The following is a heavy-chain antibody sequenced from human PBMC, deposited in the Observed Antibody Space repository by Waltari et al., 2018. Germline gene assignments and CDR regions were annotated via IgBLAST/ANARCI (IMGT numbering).Heavy chain of an antibody. CDR1: GGPIISGDYY. Sequence: VQLQESGPGLVKPSQTLSLTFTVSGGPIISGDYYGSWIRQPPGKGLEWIGYIYFSGSTYYNPSLKSRVTISVDTSKNQFSLKLNSVTAADTAVYYCARDRGIFDYWGQGTLVTVSS. D-gene: IGHD3-10*01. CDR2: IYFSGST. CDR3: ARDRGIFDY. J-gene: IGHJ4*02. V-gene: IGHV4-30-4*08.